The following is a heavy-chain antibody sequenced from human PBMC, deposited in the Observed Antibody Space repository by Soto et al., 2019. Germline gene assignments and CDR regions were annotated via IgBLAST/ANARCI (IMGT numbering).Heavy chain of an antibody. CDR1: GGTFSSYA. V-gene: IGHV1-69*01. Sequence: QVQLVQSGAEVKKPGSSVTVSCTASGGTFSSYAISWVRQAPGQGLEWMGGIIPIFGTANYAQKFQGRVTITADESTSTAYMELSSLRSEDTAVYYCARRASRFGTFDYWGQGTLVTVSS. J-gene: IGHJ4*02. CDR2: IIPIFGTA. CDR3: ARRASRFGTFDY. D-gene: IGHD3-10*02.